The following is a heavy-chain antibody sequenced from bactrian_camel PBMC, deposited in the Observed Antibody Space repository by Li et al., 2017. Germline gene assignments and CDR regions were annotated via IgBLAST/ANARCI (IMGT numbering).Heavy chain of an antibody. CDR2: IVPGVNT. J-gene: IGHJ4*01. D-gene: IGHD4*01. CDR1: GGNISNYC. CDR3: AAGWGIRPRIATLDSYEYQS. Sequence: VQLVESGGGSVQAGGSLRVSCSVSGGNISNYCMGWWRQALGEEREGVAQIVPGVNTLYSDSVKGRFTISHDNAANTQFLQMNSLEPVDSAVYYCAAGWGIRPRIATLDSYEYQSWGPGTQVTVS. V-gene: IGHV3S57*01.